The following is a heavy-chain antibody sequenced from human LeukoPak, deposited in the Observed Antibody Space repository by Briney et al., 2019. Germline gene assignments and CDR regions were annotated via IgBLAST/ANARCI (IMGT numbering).Heavy chain of an antibody. CDR2: IYSGGGGRT. Sequence: GGSLRLSCAASGFTVSNNYMNWVRQAPGKGLEWVSLIYSGGGGRTYYADSVKGRFTISRDNSKNTLYLQVNSLRAEDTAVYYCAKVMDTAMVHDNYYYYYYGMDVWGQGTTVTVSS. J-gene: IGHJ6*02. CDR3: AKVMDTAMVHDNYYYYYYGMDV. D-gene: IGHD5-18*01. CDR1: GFTVSNNY. V-gene: IGHV3-53*01.